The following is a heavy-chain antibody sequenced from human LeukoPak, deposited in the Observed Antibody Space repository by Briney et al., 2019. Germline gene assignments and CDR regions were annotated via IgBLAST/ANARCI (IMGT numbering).Heavy chain of an antibody. CDR2: IYSGGST. J-gene: IGHJ4*02. CDR1: GFTVSSNY. V-gene: IGHV3-53*01. CDR3: ASGLELDY. Sequence: PSGGSLRLSCAASGFTVSSNYMSWVRQAPGKGLEWVSVIYSGGSTYYADSVKGRFTISRDNSKNSLYLQMNSLRAEDTAVYYCASGLELDYWGQGTLVTVSS.